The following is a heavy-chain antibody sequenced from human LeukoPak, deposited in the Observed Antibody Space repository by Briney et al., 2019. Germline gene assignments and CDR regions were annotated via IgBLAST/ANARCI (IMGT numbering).Heavy chain of an antibody. CDR3: ARKTPLNPHNY. Sequence: PGGSLRLSCAASGFTFSYYVMSWVRQAPGKGLEWVSTISNYTYYADSVKGRFTISRDNSKNTLYLQMNSLRAEDTAVYYCARKTPLNPHNYWRQGTLVTVSS. CDR2: ISNYT. J-gene: IGHJ4*02. CDR1: GFTFSYYV. V-gene: IGHV3-23*01.